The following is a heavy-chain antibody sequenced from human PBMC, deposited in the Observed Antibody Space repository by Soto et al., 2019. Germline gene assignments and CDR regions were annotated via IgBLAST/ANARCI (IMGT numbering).Heavy chain of an antibody. CDR2: ISYDGSNK. D-gene: IGHD3-22*01. V-gene: IGHV3-30*18. Sequence: GGSLRLSCAASGFTFSSYGMHWVRQAPGKGLEWVAVISYDGSNKYYADSVKGRFTISRDNSKNTLYLQMNSLRAEDTAVYYCAKGLYDSTRYFDYWGQGTLVTVSS. J-gene: IGHJ4*02. CDR1: GFTFSSYG. CDR3: AKGLYDSTRYFDY.